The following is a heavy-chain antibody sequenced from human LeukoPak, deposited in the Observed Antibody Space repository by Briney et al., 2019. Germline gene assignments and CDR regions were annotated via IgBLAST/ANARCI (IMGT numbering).Heavy chain of an antibody. Sequence: SETLSLTCTVSGGSISSGGYYWSWIRQHPGKGLEWIGYIYYSGSTYYNPSLKSRVTISVDTSKNQFSLKLSSVTAADTAVYYCARAYYDSSGYYELDYWGQRTLVTVSS. D-gene: IGHD3-22*01. J-gene: IGHJ4*02. V-gene: IGHV4-31*03. CDR2: IYYSGST. CDR1: GGSISSGGYY. CDR3: ARAYYDSSGYYELDY.